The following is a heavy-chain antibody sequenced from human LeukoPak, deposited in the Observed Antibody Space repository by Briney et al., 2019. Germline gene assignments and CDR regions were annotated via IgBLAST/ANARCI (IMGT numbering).Heavy chain of an antibody. D-gene: IGHD1-1*01. V-gene: IGHV1-46*01. J-gene: IGHJ4*02. Sequence: GASVKVSCKASGYTFSTYYIHWVRQAPGQGLEWMGFINPSGGSTSYARKFQGRVTMTRDTSTSAVYMELSSLRSEDTAMYYCARNVGSGFDYWGQGTLVTVSS. CDR3: ARNVGSGFDY. CDR2: INPSGGST. CDR1: GYTFSTYY.